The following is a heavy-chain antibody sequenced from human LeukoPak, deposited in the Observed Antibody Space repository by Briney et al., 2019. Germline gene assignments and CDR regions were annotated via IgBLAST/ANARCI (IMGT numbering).Heavy chain of an antibody. Sequence: GGSLRLCCAACGFIFSCCAVSWGRQAPGEGLGWVSSFSNSCGRTFYTDSVKGQFTISTDNSKITPYLQMSSLKAEDTAVYYCAKSYNGYDSKPDYWDQGTLVPVSS. CDR3: AKSYNGYDSKPDY. CDR1: GFIFSCCA. J-gene: IGHJ4*02. D-gene: IGHD5-12*01. V-gene: IGHV3-23*01. CDR2: FSNSCGRT.